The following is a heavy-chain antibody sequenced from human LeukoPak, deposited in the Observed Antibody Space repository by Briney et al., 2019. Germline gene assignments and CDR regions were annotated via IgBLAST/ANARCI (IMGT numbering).Heavy chain of an antibody. V-gene: IGHV3-23*01. CDR2: ISGSGGST. D-gene: IGHD1-26*01. CDR1: GFTFSSYS. CDR3: AKSDSGSYGVGFDFDY. Sequence: PGGSLRLSCAASGFTFSSYSMNWVRRAPGKGLEWVSAISGSGGSTYYADSVKGRFTISRDNSKNTLYLQMNSLRAEDTAVYYCAKSDSGSYGVGFDFDYWGQGTLVTVSS. J-gene: IGHJ4*02.